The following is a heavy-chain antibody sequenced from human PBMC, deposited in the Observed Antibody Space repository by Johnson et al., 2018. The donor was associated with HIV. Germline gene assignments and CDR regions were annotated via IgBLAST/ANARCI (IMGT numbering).Heavy chain of an antibody. CDR1: GFTVSSNY. Sequence: QVVESGGGLVQPGGSLRLSCAASGFTVSSNYMSWVRQAPGKGLEWVSVIYSGGKTYYGDSVRGRFTISRDNSKNMVSLQMNSLRAEDTAVYFCAREGVAVRYIDDAFDIWGQGTMVTVSS. CDR3: AREGVAVRYIDDAFDI. V-gene: IGHV3-66*02. J-gene: IGHJ3*02. D-gene: IGHD3-9*01. CDR2: IYSGGKT.